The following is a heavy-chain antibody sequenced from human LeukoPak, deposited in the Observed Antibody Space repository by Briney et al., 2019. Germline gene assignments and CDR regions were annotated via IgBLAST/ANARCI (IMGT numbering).Heavy chain of an antibody. J-gene: IGHJ5*02. Sequence: SETLSLTCTVSGVSISSYYWSWIGQPAGKGLEWIGSIYTSGSTNYNPSLKSRVTISVDKSKNQSSLKLSSVTAADTAVYYCARDTAGYCSGGSCYPNWFDPWGQGTLVTVSS. CDR3: ARDTAGYCSGGSCYPNWFDP. CDR1: GVSISSYY. D-gene: IGHD2-15*01. V-gene: IGHV4-4*07. CDR2: IYTSGST.